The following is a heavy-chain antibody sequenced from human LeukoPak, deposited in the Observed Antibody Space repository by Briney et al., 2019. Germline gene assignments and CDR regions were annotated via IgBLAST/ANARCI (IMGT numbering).Heavy chain of an antibody. J-gene: IGHJ3*02. V-gene: IGHV1-69*04. CDR3: ARVDSDDAFDI. D-gene: IGHD2-21*01. CDR2: IIPILGIA. Sequence: SVKVSCKASGGTFSSYAISWVRQAPGQGLEWMGRIIPILGIANYAQKFQGRVTITADKSTSTAYMELSSLRSEDTAVYYCARVDSDDAFDIWGQGTMVTVSS. CDR1: GGTFSSYA.